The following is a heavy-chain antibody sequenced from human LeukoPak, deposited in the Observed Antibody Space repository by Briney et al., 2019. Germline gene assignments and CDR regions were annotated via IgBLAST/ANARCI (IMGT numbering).Heavy chain of an antibody. J-gene: IGHJ3*02. CDR1: GFTFSSYG. Sequence: GGSLRLSCAASGFTFSSYGMHWVRQAPGKGLEWVAVIWYDGSNKYYADSVKGRFTISRDNSKNTLYLQMNSLRAEDTAVYYCAKDLLAVRAFDIWGQGTMVTVSS. CDR2: IWYDGSNK. V-gene: IGHV3-33*06. D-gene: IGHD6-19*01. CDR3: AKDLLAVRAFDI.